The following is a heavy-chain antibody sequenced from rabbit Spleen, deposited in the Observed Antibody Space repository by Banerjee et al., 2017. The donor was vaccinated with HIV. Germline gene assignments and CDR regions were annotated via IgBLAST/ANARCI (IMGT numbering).Heavy chain of an antibody. Sequence: QEQLEESGGDLVKPEGSLTLTCTASGFTLSSSYWICWVRQAPGKGLEWIACIGAGSGTTHYASWAKGRFTISKASSTTVTLQMTSLTVADTATYFCARDAGRGDYIDGVFNLWGPGTLVTVS. V-gene: IGHV1S45*01. CDR3: ARDAGRGDYIDGVFNL. CDR2: IGAGSGTT. D-gene: IGHD8-1*01. J-gene: IGHJ4*01. CDR1: GFTLSSSYW.